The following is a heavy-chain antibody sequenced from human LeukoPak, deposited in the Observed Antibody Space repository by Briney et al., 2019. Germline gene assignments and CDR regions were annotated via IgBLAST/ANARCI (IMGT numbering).Heavy chain of an antibody. J-gene: IGHJ6*03. D-gene: IGHD1-7*01. CDR2: IIPIFGTA. Sequence: VASVKVSCKASGGTFSSYAISWVRQAPGQGLEWMGGIIPIFGTANYAQKFQGRVTITADESTSTAYMELSSLRSEDTAVYYCARDRGLELDNLNYYYYYMDVWGKGTTVTVSS. V-gene: IGHV1-69*01. CDR1: GGTFSSYA. CDR3: ARDRGLELDNLNYYYYYMDV.